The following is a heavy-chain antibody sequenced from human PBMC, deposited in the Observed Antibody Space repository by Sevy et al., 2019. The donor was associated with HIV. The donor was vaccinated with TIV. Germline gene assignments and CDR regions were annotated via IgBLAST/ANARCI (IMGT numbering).Heavy chain of an antibody. J-gene: IGHJ3*02. V-gene: IGHV1-2*06. D-gene: IGHD3-3*01. CDR1: GYIFSDYN. Sequence: ASVKVSCKTTGYIFSDYNMHWVRQAPGQGLEWMALINPNSGVTIYAHNFRGRVSVTRDTSMSKAYMELSGLTSDDTAVYYCVREDINAPRTLLSFDIWGQGTRVTVSS. CDR2: INPNSGVT. CDR3: VREDINAPRTLLSFDI.